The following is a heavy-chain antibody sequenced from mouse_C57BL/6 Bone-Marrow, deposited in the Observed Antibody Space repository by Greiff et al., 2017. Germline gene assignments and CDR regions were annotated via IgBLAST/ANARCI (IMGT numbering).Heavy chain of an antibody. CDR1: GYTFTSYW. CDR2: IDPSDSYT. D-gene: IGHD1-3*01. J-gene: IGHJ2*01. Sequence: GYTFTSYWMHWVKQRPGQGLEWIGVIDPSDSYTNYNQKFKGKATLTVDTSSSTAYMQLSSLTSEDSAVYYCARSSGNSPYYFDYWGQGTTLTVSS. V-gene: IGHV1-59*01. CDR3: ARSSGNSPYYFDY.